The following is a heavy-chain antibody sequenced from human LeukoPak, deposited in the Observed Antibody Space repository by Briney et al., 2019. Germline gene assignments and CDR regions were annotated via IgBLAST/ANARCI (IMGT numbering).Heavy chain of an antibody. Sequence: GGSLRLSCAVSGFNFDDYAMHWVRQAPGRGLEWVSGINWKTGNGIYADSVKGRFTISRDNAKNSLYLQISSLRAEDTALYYCTRRAARWQFDLWGRGTLLTVSS. J-gene: IGHJ2*01. CDR1: GFNFDDYA. V-gene: IGHV3-9*01. D-gene: IGHD5-24*01. CDR3: TRRAARWQFDL. CDR2: INWKTGNG.